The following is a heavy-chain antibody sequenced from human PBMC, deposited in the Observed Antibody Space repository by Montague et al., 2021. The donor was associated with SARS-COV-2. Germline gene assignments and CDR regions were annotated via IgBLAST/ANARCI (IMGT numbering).Heavy chain of an antibody. V-gene: IGHV3-23*01. J-gene: IGHJ4*02. CDR2: ISGSGGNT. Sequence: SLRLSCAASGFTFSSYAMSWVRQAPGKGLEWVSAISGSGGNTYYSDSVKGLFTISRDNSKNTLYVQMNRLRAEDTAVYYCAKDTGRRNYFDYWGQGTLVTVSS. CDR1: GFTFSSYA. CDR3: AKDTGRRNYFDY. D-gene: IGHD4-11*01.